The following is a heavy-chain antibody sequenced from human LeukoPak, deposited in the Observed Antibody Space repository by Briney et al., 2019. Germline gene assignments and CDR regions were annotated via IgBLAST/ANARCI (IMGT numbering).Heavy chain of an antibody. CDR1: GYTFTSYY. CDR3: ARDACSGGSCYSGNWFDP. V-gene: IGHV1-46*01. Sequence: ASVEVSCKAPGYTFTSYYMHWVRQAPGQGLEWMGIINPSGGSTSYAQKFQGRVTMTRDTSTSTVYMELSSLRSEDTAVYYCARDACSGGSCYSGNWFDPWGQGTLVTVSS. J-gene: IGHJ5*02. CDR2: INPSGGST. D-gene: IGHD2-15*01.